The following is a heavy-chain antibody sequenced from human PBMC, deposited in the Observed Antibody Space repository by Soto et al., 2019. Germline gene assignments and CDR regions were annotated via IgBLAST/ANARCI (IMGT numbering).Heavy chain of an antibody. J-gene: IGHJ5*02. CDR2: IIPIFGTA. CDR3: ARYTTGSHSSSPLNWFDP. D-gene: IGHD6-13*01. CDR1: GGTFSSYA. Sequence: GASVKVSCKASGGTFSSYAISWVRQAPGQGLEWMGGIIPIFGTANYAQKFQGRVTITADESTSTAYMELSSLRSEDTAVYYCARYTTGSHSSSPLNWFDPWGQGTLVTVSS. V-gene: IGHV1-69*13.